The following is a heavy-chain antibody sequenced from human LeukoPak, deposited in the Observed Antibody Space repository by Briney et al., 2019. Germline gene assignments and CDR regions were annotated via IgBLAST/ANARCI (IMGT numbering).Heavy chain of an antibody. V-gene: IGHV4-59*08. CDR3: ARHSGCRRYAVPHV. D-gene: IGHD6-25*01. CDR2: IYYSGST. Sequence: PSEALSLTCTVSGVSISSYYWSWIRQPPGKGLEWIGYIYYSGSTNYNPSLKSRVTISLDTSKNQFSLKLNSVTAPDTAVYYDARHSGCRRYAVPHVRRQPTMPRVSS. J-gene: IGHJ3*01. CDR1: GVSISSYY.